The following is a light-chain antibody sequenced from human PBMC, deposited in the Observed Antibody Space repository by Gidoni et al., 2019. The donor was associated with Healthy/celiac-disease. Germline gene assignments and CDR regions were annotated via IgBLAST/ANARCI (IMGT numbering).Light chain of an antibody. J-gene: IGKJ4*01. Sequence: DIQMTQSPSSLSASIGDRVTITCRASQSISSYLNLYQQKPGKAPKLLIYAASSLQNRVPSRFSGSGSGTDFTLTISSLQPEDFATYYCQQSYSTPLTFGGGTKVEIK. V-gene: IGKV1-39*01. CDR3: QQSYSTPLT. CDR1: QSISSY. CDR2: AAS.